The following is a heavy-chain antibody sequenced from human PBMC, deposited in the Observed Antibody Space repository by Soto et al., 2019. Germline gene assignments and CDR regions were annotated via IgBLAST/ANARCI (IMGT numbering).Heavy chain of an antibody. D-gene: IGHD6-13*01. CDR2: INAGSANT. Sequence: QVQLVQSGAEVKKPGASVKVSCTASGYTFTHYAIHWVRHAPGQRLEWMGFINAGSANTKYSQTLQGRLTFTKDTSASTAYMDLSSLSSEDTAIYYCARGLAADGAWGQGTVVTVSS. CDR3: ARGLAADGA. J-gene: IGHJ5*02. CDR1: GYTFTHYA. V-gene: IGHV1-3*01.